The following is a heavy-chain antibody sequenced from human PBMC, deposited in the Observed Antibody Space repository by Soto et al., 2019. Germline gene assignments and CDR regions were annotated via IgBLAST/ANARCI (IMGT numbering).Heavy chain of an antibody. J-gene: IGHJ6*02. CDR1: GYSFTSYW. V-gene: IGHV5-51*01. CDR2: IYPGDSDT. Sequence: PGESLKISCKGSGYSFTSYWIGWVRQMPGKGLEWMGIIYPGDSDTRYSPSFQGQVTISADKSISTAYLQWSSLKASDTAMYYCARRQGYSSSWYTAFDYYYGMDVWGQGTTVTVSS. D-gene: IGHD6-13*01. CDR3: ARRQGYSSSWYTAFDYYYGMDV.